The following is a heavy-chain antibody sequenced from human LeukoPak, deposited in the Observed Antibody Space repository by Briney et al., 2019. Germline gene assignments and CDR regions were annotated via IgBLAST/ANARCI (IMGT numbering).Heavy chain of an antibody. J-gene: IGHJ4*02. Sequence: GRSLRLSCAASGFTFSNYGMHWVRQAPGKGLEGVAVIWHDGSNKYYKDSVKGRFTISRDNSKNTVSLQMNSLRAEDTAVYYCANNFDYWGQGTLVTVSS. CDR1: GFTFSNYG. CDR3: ANNFDY. V-gene: IGHV3-33*06. CDR2: IWHDGSNK.